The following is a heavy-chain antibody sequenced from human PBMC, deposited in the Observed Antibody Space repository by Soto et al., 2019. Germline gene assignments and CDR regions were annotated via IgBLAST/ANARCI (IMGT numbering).Heavy chain of an antibody. V-gene: IGHV4-34*01. Sequence: SETLSLTCAVYGGSFSGYYWSWIRQPPGKGLEWIGEINHSGSTNYNQSLKSRVTISVDTSKNQFSLKLSSVTAADTAVYYCARVEGRWLRQRPKGYCSGGSCAYFDYWGQGTLVTVSS. D-gene: IGHD2-15*01. CDR3: ARVEGRWLRQRPKGYCSGGSCAYFDY. CDR2: INHSGST. J-gene: IGHJ4*02. CDR1: GGSFSGYY.